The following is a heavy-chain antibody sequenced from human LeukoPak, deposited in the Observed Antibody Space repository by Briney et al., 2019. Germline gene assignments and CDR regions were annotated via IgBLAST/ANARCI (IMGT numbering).Heavy chain of an antibody. CDR1: GYSFTSYW. D-gene: IGHD5-12*01. Sequence: GESLEISCKGSGYSFTSYWIGWVRQLPGKGLEWMGIIYPGDSDTRYSPSFQGQVTISADKSISTAYLQWSSLKASDTAMYYCARPATTTYYYYYYGLDVWGQGTTVTVSS. CDR2: IYPGDSDT. J-gene: IGHJ6*02. CDR3: ARPATTTYYYYYYGLDV. V-gene: IGHV5-51*01.